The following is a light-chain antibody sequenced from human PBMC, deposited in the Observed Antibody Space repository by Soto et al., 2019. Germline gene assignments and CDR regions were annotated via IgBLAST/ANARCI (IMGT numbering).Light chain of an antibody. CDR2: AAS. J-gene: IGKJ1*01. V-gene: IGKV1-8*01. CDR1: QGISSY. CDR3: QHYYTYPWT. Sequence: AIRMTQSPSSFSASTGDRVTITCRASQGISSYLAWYQQKPGKAPKLLISAASTLQSGVPSRFSGSGSGTDFTLTVSGLQSEDSATYYCQHYYTYPWTFGQGTKVEIK.